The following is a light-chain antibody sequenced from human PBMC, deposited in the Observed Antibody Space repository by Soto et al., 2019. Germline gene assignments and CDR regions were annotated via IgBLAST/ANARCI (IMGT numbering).Light chain of an antibody. V-gene: IGKV1-39*01. CDR2: AAS. Sequence: DIQMTQSPSSLSASVEDKATIPCRAGQPITNNLSWYQQKLGKAPKLLIYAASSLQSGVPSRFTGSGSGTHFTLTITSLQPEDFATYFCQQSYTTPHTFGQGTKLEIK. CDR1: QPITNN. CDR3: QQSYTTPHT. J-gene: IGKJ2*01.